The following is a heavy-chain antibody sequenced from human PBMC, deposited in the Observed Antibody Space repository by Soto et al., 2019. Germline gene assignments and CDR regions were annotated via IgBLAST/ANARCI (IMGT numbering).Heavy chain of an antibody. J-gene: IGHJ4*02. Sequence: GGSLRLSCAASGFTFSSYAMHWVRQAPGKGLEWVAVISYDGSNKYYADSVKGRFTISRDNSKNTLYLQMNSLRAEDTAVYYCARNGWVVVAGSAFDYWGQGTLVTVSS. D-gene: IGHD6-19*01. V-gene: IGHV3-30-3*01. CDR3: ARNGWVVVAGSAFDY. CDR1: GFTFSSYA. CDR2: ISYDGSNK.